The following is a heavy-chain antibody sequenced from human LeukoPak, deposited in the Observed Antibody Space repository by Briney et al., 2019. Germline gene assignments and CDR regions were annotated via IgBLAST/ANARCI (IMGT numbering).Heavy chain of an antibody. Sequence: GGSLRLSCVAPGFTFSRFELNWVRQAPGKGLEWVSHISTGTYIAYADSVKGRFSISRDTAKNSLYLQMYSLTAEDTALYYCARYCTFRTCSGTKFDSWGPGTLVTVSS. J-gene: IGHJ4*02. CDR2: ISTGTYI. CDR3: ARYCTFRTCSGTKFDS. D-gene: IGHD1-1*01. CDR1: GFTFSRFE. V-gene: IGHV3-48*03.